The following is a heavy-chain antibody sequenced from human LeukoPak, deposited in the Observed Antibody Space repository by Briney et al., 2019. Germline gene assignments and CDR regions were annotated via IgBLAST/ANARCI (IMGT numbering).Heavy chain of an antibody. D-gene: IGHD2-15*01. Sequence: GGSLRLSCAASGFTFSSYEMNWVRQAPGKGLEWGSGISSSGSTLYYADSVKGRFTISRDNAKNTLYLQMNSLRAEDRAVYYGAEDSYCSGATCYPPFDYWGQGTLVTVSS. CDR1: GFTFSSYE. CDR2: ISSSGSTL. J-gene: IGHJ4*02. CDR3: AEDSYCSGATCYPPFDY. V-gene: IGHV3-48*03.